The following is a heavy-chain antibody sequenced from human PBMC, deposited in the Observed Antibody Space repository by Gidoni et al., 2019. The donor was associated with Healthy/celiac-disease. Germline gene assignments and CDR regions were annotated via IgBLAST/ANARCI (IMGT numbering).Heavy chain of an antibody. J-gene: IGHJ5*02. D-gene: IGHD6-13*01. Sequence: QVQLQESGPGLVKPSQTLSLTCTDSGGYISSRSDYWSWILQPAGKGLEWIGRIYTSGSTTYNPSLKSLGTISVDTSKNQFSLKLSSVTAADTAVYYCARGPSIAAAGTGWFDPWGQGTLVTVSS. CDR2: IYTSGST. V-gene: IGHV4-61*02. CDR3: ARGPSIAAAGTGWFDP. CDR1: GGYISSRSDY.